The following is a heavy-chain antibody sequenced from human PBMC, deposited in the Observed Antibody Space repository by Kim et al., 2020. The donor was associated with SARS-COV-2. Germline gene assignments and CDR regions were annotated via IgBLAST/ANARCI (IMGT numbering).Heavy chain of an antibody. D-gene: IGHD3-10*01. CDR1: GFTFTNYD. Sequence: GGSLRLSCAASGFTFTNYDMSGVRQSPGKGLEWVSIIYSGGSSTYYAESEKGRFTITRDNSKNTLYLQMNSTRAEDTAVYYCATDFSTTGSYYKGGFDYWGKGPLVTVSS. CDR3: ATDFSTTGSYYKGGFDY. V-gene: IGHV3-23*03. CDR2: IYSGGSST. J-gene: IGHJ4*02.